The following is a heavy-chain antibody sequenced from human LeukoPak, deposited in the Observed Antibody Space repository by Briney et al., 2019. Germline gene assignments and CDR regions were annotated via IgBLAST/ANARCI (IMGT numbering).Heavy chain of an antibody. CDR2: ISSSGTIT. CDR3: ARERQEFFDY. Sequence: GGSLRLSCAASGFTFSSYEMNWVRQAPGKGLEWVSHISSSGTITYYADSVKGRFTISRDNAKNSLYLQMNSLRAEDTAVYYCARERQEFFDYWGQGTLVTVSS. J-gene: IGHJ4*02. V-gene: IGHV3-48*03. CDR1: GFTFSSYE. D-gene: IGHD3-10*01.